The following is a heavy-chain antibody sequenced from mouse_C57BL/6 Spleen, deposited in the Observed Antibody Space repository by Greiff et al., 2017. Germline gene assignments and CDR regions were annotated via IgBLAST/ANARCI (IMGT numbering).Heavy chain of an antibody. CDR2: ISSGSSTI. D-gene: IGHD1-2*01. J-gene: IGHJ4*01. CDR1: GFTFSDYG. CDR3: ARGIGHYDYAMDY. V-gene: IGHV5-17*01. Sequence: EVKLMESGGGLVKPGGSLKLSCAASGFTFSDYGMHWVRQAPEKGLEWVAYISSGSSTIYYADTVKGRFTISRDNAKNTLFLQMTSLRSEDTAMYYCARGIGHYDYAMDYWGQGTSVTVSS.